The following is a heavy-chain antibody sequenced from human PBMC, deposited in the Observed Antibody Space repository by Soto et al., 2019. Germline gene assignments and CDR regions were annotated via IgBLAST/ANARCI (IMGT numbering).Heavy chain of an antibody. CDR3: AKATLEREGWDYYGMDV. J-gene: IGHJ6*02. CDR2: ISGSGGST. V-gene: IGHV3-23*01. CDR1: GFTFSNYP. D-gene: IGHD1-1*01. Sequence: GGSLRLSCAASGFTFSNYPMSWVRQAPGKGLEWVSAISGSGGSTYYADSVKGRFTISRDNSKNTLYLQMNSLRAEDTAVYYCAKATLEREGWDYYGMDVWGQGTTVTVSS.